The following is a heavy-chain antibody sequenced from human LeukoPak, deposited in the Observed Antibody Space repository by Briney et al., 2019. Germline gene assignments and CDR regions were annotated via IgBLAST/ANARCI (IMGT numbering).Heavy chain of an antibody. CDR2: IQFDGSDI. D-gene: IGHD3-22*01. V-gene: IGHV3-30*02. CDR3: ARDGRNYYDRSGYYSALAY. J-gene: IGHJ4*02. Sequence: GGSLRLSCAASGFTFSNFGVHWVRQAPGKGLEWVAFIQFDGSDIFCADSVKGRSTISRDNSKNTLYLQMNSLRADDTAVYYCARDGRNYYDRSGYYSALAYWGQGTLVTVSS. CDR1: GFTFSNFG.